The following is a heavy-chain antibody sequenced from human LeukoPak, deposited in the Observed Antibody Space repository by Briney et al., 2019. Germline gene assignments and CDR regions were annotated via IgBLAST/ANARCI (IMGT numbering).Heavy chain of an antibody. CDR3: AKVDSGNYYYFDY. CDR2: ISSSDNST. Sequence: GRSLRLSCAASGFTFSSYAMHWVRQAPGKGLEWVSVISSSDNSTYYADSVKGRFTISRDNSKNTLYMQMNSLRVEDTAIYYCAKVDSGNYYYFDYWGQGTLVTVSS. J-gene: IGHJ4*02. D-gene: IGHD1-26*01. CDR1: GFTFSSYA. V-gene: IGHV3-23*01.